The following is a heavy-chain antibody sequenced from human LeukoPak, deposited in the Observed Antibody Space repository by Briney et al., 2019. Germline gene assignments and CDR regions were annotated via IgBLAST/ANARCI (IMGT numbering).Heavy chain of an antibody. D-gene: IGHD4-17*01. CDR1: GGSISSYY. V-gene: IGHV4-59*01. CDR2: IYYSGST. J-gene: IGHJ4*02. CDR3: ARVPLYGDYLDY. Sequence: PSETLSLTCTVSGGSISSYYWSWIRQPPGKGLEWIGYIYYSGSTNYNPSLKSRVTISVDTSKNQFSLKLSSVTAADTAVYYCARVPLYGDYLDYWGQGTLVTVSS.